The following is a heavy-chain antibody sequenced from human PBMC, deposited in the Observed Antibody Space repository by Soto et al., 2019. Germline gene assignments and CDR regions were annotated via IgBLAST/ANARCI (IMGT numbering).Heavy chain of an antibody. CDR2: IYPGDSDT. J-gene: IGHJ6*02. CDR1: GYTFTNYW. Sequence: GESLKISCKGSGYTFTNYWISWARQMPGKGLEWMGIIYPGDSDTKYNPSFQGQVTISADKSITTTYLRWASLKASDTAIYYCAASIFYYGMDVWGQGTTVTVS. V-gene: IGHV5-51*01. CDR3: AASIFYYGMDV.